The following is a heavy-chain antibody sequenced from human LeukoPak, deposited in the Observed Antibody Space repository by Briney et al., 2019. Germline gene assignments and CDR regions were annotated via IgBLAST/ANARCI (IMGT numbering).Heavy chain of an antibody. D-gene: IGHD5-18*01. CDR2: IYYSGST. V-gene: IGHV4-39*01. J-gene: IGHJ4*02. Sequence: PSETLSLTCTDSGGSISSSRYYWGWTRQPPGKGLEWNGSIYYSGSTYYNPSLKRRVTISVDTSKIHFSAKLSSVTAADAAVFYCARHVENSYGSYYFDYWGQGTPVNVSS. CDR3: ARHVENSYGSYYFDY. CDR1: GGSISSSRYY.